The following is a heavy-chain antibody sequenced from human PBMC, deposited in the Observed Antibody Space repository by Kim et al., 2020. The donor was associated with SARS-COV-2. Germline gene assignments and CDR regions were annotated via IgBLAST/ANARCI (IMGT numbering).Heavy chain of an antibody. D-gene: IGHD3-10*01. Sequence: SETLSLTCAVYGGSFSGYYWSWIRQPPGKGLEWIGEINHSGSTNYNPSLKSRVTISVDTSKNQFSLKLSSVTAADTAVYYCARGQVLLWFGESDRGGMDVWGQGTTVTVSS. V-gene: IGHV4-34*01. CDR3: ARGQVLLWFGESDRGGMDV. J-gene: IGHJ6*02. CDR2: INHSGST. CDR1: GGSFSGYY.